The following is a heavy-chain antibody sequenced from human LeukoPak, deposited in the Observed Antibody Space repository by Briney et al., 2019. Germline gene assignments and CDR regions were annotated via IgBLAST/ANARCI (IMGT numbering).Heavy chain of an antibody. J-gene: IGHJ4*02. CDR1: GYTFTSYD. V-gene: IGHV1-2*02. D-gene: IGHD5-24*01. Sequence: GASVKVSCKASGYTFTSYDINWVRQATGQGLEWMGWINPNSGGTNYAQKFQGRVTMTRDTSISTAYMELSRLRSDDTAVYYCARLGDFDYWGQGTLVTVSS. CDR3: ARLGDFDY. CDR2: INPNSGGT.